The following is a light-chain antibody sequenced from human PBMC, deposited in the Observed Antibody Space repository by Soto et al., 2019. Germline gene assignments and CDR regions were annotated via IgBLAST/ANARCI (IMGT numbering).Light chain of an antibody. CDR2: GPS. CDR1: QSISSN. CDR3: QQYDTSPIT. V-gene: IGKV3-15*01. J-gene: IGKJ4*01. Sequence: EIVLTQSPATLSVSPGERATISCRASQSISSNLAWYQQKPGQAPRLLIYGPSTRATGVPARFSGSGSGTEFTLTISSLQSEDFAMYYCQQYDTSPITFGGGTKVDIK.